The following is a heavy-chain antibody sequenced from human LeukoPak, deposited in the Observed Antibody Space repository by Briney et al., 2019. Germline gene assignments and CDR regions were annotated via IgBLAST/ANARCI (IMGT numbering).Heavy chain of an antibody. CDR3: ARVLGGDYGDLGDY. J-gene: IGHJ4*02. CDR1: GFTFRSYA. Sequence: GGSLRLSCAASGFTFRSYAMHWVRQAPGRGLEYVSAITSSGGTTFYAESVKGRFTISRDNSKNTLYLQMGSLGAEDMAVYYCARVLGGDYGDLGDYWGQGTLVTVSS. D-gene: IGHD4-17*01. V-gene: IGHV3-64*02. CDR2: ITSSGGTT.